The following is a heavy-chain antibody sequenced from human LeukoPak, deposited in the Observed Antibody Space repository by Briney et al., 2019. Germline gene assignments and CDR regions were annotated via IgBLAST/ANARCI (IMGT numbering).Heavy chain of an antibody. D-gene: IGHD2-2*01. V-gene: IGHV4-4*07. Sequence: SETLSLTCTVPGGSISSYYWSWIRQPAGKGLEWIGRIYASGSTNYNPSLKSRVTLSVDTSKNQFSLKLSSVTAADTAVYYCARGYCSSTSCLPFDYWGQGTLVTVSS. CDR1: GGSISSYY. CDR2: IYASGST. J-gene: IGHJ4*02. CDR3: ARGYCSSTSCLPFDY.